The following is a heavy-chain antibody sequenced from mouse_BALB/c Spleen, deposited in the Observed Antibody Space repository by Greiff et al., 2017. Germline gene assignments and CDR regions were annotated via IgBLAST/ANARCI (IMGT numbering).Heavy chain of an antibody. D-gene: IGHD1-1*01. J-gene: IGHJ4*01. Sequence: QVQLQQPGAELVKPGASVKLSCKASGYTFTSYWMHWVKQRPGQGLEWIGEINPSNGRTNYNEKFKGKATFTADTSSNTAYMQLSSLTSEDSAVYYCARITTVVGDYAMDYWGQGTSVTVSS. V-gene: IGHV1S81*02. CDR2: INPSNGRT. CDR3: ARITTVVGDYAMDY. CDR1: GYTFTSYW.